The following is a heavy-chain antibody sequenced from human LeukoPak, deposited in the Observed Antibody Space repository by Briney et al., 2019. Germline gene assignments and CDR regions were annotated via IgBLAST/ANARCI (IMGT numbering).Heavy chain of an antibody. Sequence: GGSPRLSCAASGFTFSSYAMSWVRQAPGKGLEWVSAISGSGGSTYYADSVKGRFTISRDNSKNTLYLQMNSLRAEDTAVYYCSKPQRASFDAFDIWGQGTMVTVSS. CDR1: GFTFSSYA. CDR2: ISGSGGST. J-gene: IGHJ3*02. D-gene: IGHD2-2*01. CDR3: SKPQRASFDAFDI. V-gene: IGHV3-23*01.